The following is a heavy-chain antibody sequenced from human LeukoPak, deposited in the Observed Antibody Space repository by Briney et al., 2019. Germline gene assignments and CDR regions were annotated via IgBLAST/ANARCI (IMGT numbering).Heavy chain of an antibody. J-gene: IGHJ5*02. CDR2: INHSGST. D-gene: IGHD3-10*01. CDR1: GGSFSGYY. V-gene: IGHV4-34*01. Sequence: SETLSLTCAVYGGSFSGYYWSWIRQPPGKGLEWIGEINHSGSTNYNPSLKSRVTISVDTSKNQFSLKLSSVTAADTAVYYCARAPRFGGRTNWFAPWGQGTLVTVSS. CDR3: ARAPRFGGRTNWFAP.